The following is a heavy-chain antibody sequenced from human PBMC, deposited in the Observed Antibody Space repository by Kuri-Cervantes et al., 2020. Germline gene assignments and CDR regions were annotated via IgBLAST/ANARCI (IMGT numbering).Heavy chain of an antibody. V-gene: IGHV1-2*02. CDR1: GYTFTSYG. D-gene: IGHD6-6*01. CDR3: ARATSTEYIAARGAFDI. J-gene: IGHJ3*02. CDR2: INPNSGGT. Sequence: ASVKVSCKASGYTFTSYGISWVRQAPGQGLEWMGWINPNSGGTNYAQKFQGRVTMTRDTSISTAYMELSRLRSDDTAVYYCARATSTEYIAARGAFDIWGQGTMVTVSS.